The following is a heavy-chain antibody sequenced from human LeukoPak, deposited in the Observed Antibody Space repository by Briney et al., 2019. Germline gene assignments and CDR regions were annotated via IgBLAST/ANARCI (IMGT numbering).Heavy chain of an antibody. V-gene: IGHV3-48*01. Sequence: SGGSLRLSCAASGFTFSSYSMNWVCQAPGKGLEWVSYISSSSSTIYYADSVKGRFTISRDNAKNSLYLQMNSLRAEDTAVYYCARGITGTIIGYWGQGTLVTVSS. CDR1: GFTFSSYS. J-gene: IGHJ4*02. D-gene: IGHD1-7*01. CDR3: ARGITGTIIGY. CDR2: ISSSSSTI.